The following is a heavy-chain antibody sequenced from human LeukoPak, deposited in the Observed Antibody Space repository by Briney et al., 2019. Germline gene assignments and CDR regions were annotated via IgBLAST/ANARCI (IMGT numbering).Heavy chain of an antibody. CDR3: ARVSVGATPFDP. CDR2: INPNSGGT. V-gene: IGHV1-2*02. Sequence: GASVKVSCKASGYTFTGYYMHWVRQAPGQGLEWMGWINPNSGGTNYAQKFQGRVTMTRDTSISTAYMELSSLRSDDTAVYYCARVSVGATPFDPWGQGTLVTVSS. J-gene: IGHJ5*02. D-gene: IGHD1-26*01. CDR1: GYTFTGYY.